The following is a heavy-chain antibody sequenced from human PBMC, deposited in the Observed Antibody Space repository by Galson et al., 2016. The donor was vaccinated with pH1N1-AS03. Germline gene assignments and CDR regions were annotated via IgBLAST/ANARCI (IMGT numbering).Heavy chain of an antibody. CDR3: AKTTGGVSKSGAFDV. CDR1: GFTFNTYA. Sequence: SLRLSCAASGFTFNTYAMNWVRQAPGKGLEWVSSISADGINTYYADSLKGRFTISRDNSRNTVSLQMNSLRVDDTAVYYCAKTTGGVSKSGAFDVGGQGTMVTVSS. D-gene: IGHD1-1*01. CDR2: ISADGINT. J-gene: IGHJ3*01. V-gene: IGHV3-23*01.